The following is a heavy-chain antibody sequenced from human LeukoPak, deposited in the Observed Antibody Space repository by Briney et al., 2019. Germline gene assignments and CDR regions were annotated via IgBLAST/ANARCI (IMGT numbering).Heavy chain of an antibody. CDR1: GFTFISYA. V-gene: IGHV3-23*01. CDR2: ISGSGGST. CDR3: AKDHYYDSSGPSPFDY. D-gene: IGHD3-22*01. J-gene: IGHJ4*02. Sequence: GGSLRLSCAASGFTFISYAMSWVRQAPGKGLEWVSAISGSGGSTYYADSVKGRFTISRDNSKNTLYLQMNTLRAEDTAVYYCAKDHYYDSSGPSPFDYWGQGTLVTVSS.